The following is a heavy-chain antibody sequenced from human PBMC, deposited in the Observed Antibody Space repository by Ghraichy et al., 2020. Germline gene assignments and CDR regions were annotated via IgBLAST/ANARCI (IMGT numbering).Heavy chain of an antibody. CDR2: ISGSGGST. CDR3: AKDYFGRGYYGSGKRKNDLNWFDP. J-gene: IGHJ5*02. Sequence: GSLRLSCAASGFTFSSYAMSWVRQAPGKGLEWVSAISGSGGSTYYADSVKGRFTISRDNSKNTLYLQMNSLRAEDTAVYYCAKDYFGRGYYGSGKRKNDLNWFDPWGQGTLVTVSS. D-gene: IGHD3-10*01. V-gene: IGHV3-23*01. CDR1: GFTFSSYA.